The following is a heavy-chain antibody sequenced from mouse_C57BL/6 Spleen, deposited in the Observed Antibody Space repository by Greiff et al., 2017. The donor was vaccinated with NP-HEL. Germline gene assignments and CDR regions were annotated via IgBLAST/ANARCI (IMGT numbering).Heavy chain of an antibody. CDR2: INPSNGGA. CDR1: GYTFTSYW. Sequence: QVQLQQPGTELVKPGASVKLSCKASGYTFTSYWMHWVKQRPGQGLEWIGNINPSNGGANYNEKFKSKATLTVDKSSSTAYMQLSSLTSEDSAVYYCARAIYYGYDVDVWGTGTTVTVSS. V-gene: IGHV1-53*01. CDR3: ARAIYYGYDVDV. D-gene: IGHD2-2*01. J-gene: IGHJ1*03.